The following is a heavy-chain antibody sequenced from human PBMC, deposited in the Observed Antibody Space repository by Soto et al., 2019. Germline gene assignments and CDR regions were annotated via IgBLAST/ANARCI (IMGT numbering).Heavy chain of an antibody. Sequence: PGGSLRLSCAASGFTFNSYGRHWVRQGPGNGLEWVAFISYDSTKTYYADSVKGRFTISRDNSNSALYVQMNSLTGEDTAVYYCARTRSAWSDFHYYSLDVWGQGTTVTVSS. D-gene: IGHD1-26*01. CDR3: ARTRSAWSDFHYYSLDV. CDR2: ISYDSTKT. CDR1: GFTFNSYG. V-gene: IGHV3-30*03. J-gene: IGHJ6*02.